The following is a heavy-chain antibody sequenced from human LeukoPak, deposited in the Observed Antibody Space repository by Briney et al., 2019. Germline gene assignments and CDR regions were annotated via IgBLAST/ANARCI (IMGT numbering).Heavy chain of an antibody. Sequence: ASVKVSCKASGYTFTSYGISWVRQPPGQGLEWMGWISAYNGNTNYAKKLQGRVTMTTDTSTSTAYMELRSLRSDDTAVYYCARVPIDYGSALYGMDVWGKGTPVTVSS. CDR2: ISAYNGNT. V-gene: IGHV1-18*04. D-gene: IGHD3-10*01. CDR3: ARVPIDYGSALYGMDV. J-gene: IGHJ6*04. CDR1: GYTFTSYG.